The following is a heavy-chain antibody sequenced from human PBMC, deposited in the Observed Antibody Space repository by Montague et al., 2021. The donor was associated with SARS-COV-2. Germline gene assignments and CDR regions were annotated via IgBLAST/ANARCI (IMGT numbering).Heavy chain of an antibody. CDR3: ARQVGTMIVVVIITLRYYFDY. Sequence: SETLSLTCTVSGASIGSSSYYWGWIRQPPGKGLEWIGSIYYSGSTYYNPSLKSRVTISVDTSKNQFSLKLSSVTAADTAVYYCARQVGTMIVVVIITLRYYFDYWGQGTLVTVSS. J-gene: IGHJ4*02. CDR2: IYYSGST. V-gene: IGHV4-39*01. D-gene: IGHD3-22*01. CDR1: GASIGSSSYY.